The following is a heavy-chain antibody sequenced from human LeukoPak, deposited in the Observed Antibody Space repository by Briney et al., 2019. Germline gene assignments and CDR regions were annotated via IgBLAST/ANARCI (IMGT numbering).Heavy chain of an antibody. D-gene: IGHD1-1*01. J-gene: IGHJ4*02. CDR1: GYTFTSYD. CDR3: AREAHSTTGTTGFDY. CDR2: MNPNSGNT. Sequence: ASVKVSCKASGYTFTSYDINWVRQATGQGLEWMGWMNPNSGNTGYAQKFQGRATMTRNTSISTAYMELSSLRSEDTAVYYCAREAHSTTGTTGFDYWGQGTLVTVSS. V-gene: IGHV1-8*01.